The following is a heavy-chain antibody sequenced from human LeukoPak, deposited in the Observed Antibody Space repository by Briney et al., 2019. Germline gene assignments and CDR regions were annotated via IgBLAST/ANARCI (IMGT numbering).Heavy chain of an antibody. D-gene: IGHD2-2*01. CDR1: GFTFSSYA. CDR3: AKDTSYINSNWFDP. CDR2: ISGSGGST. J-gene: IGHJ5*02. V-gene: IGHV3-23*01. Sequence: GGSLRLSCAASGFTFSSYAMSWVRQAPGKGLEGVSAISGSGGSTYYADSVKGRFTISRDNSKNTLYLQMNSLRAEDTAVYYCAKDTSYINSNWFDPWGQGTLVTVSS.